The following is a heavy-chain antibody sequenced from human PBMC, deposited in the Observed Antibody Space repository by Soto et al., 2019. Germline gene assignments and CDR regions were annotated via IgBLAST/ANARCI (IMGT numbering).Heavy chain of an antibody. D-gene: IGHD3-10*01. V-gene: IGHV4-30-4*01. CDR2: IYYSGST. CDR3: ASRSWFGELLGYFDY. Sequence: QVQLQESGPGLVKPSQTLSLTCTVSGGSISSGDYYWSWIRQPPGKGLEWIGYIYYSGSTYYNPSLKSPVTISVDTSKNQFSLKLSSVTAADTAVYYCASRSWFGELLGYFDYWGQGTLVTVSS. J-gene: IGHJ4*02. CDR1: GGSISSGDYY.